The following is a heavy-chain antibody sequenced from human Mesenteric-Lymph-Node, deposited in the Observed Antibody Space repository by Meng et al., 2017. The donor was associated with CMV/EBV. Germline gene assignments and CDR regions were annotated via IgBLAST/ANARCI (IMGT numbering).Heavy chain of an antibody. CDR1: GYSFPSYW. V-gene: IGHV5-51*01. CDR3: ARHRYASTYRPYYGMDV. Sequence: GESLKISCKGSGYSFPSYWIGWVRQIPGKGLEWMGIIYPGDSDPKYSPSFQGQVTISVDKSITTAYLQWSSLKASDTAIYYCARHRYASTYRPYYGMDVWGQGTTVTVSS. D-gene: IGHD6-13*01. CDR2: IYPGDSDP. J-gene: IGHJ6*02.